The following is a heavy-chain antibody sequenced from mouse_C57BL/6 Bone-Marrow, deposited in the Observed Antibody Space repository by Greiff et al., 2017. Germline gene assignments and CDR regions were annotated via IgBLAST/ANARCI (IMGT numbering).Heavy chain of an antibody. J-gene: IGHJ4*01. V-gene: IGHV1-81*01. CDR3: ARERAYYSNQYAMDY. CDR2: IYPRSGNT. CDR1: GYTFTSYG. D-gene: IGHD2-5*01. Sequence: VMLVESGAELARPGASVKLSCKASGYTFTSYGISWVKQRTGQGLEWIGEIYPRSGNTYYNEKFKGKATLTADKSSSTAYMELRSLTSEDSAVYFCARERAYYSNQYAMDYWGQGTSVTVSS.